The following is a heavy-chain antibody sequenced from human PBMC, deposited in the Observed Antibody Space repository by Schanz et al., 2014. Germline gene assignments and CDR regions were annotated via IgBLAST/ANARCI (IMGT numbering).Heavy chain of an antibody. CDR3: ARLGTGMAVAGSVIDSYYYYMDV. CDR2: MQPDSGKT. J-gene: IGHJ6*03. Sequence: QVQLVQSGTEVKKPGASVKVSCKASGYTFSNDDINWVRQAIGQGPEWMGWMQPDSGKTHYAQKFQGRVTMTRNTSISTAYMELSSLRSEDTAVYYCARLGTGMAVAGSVIDSYYYYMDVWGEGTTVTVSS. CDR1: GYTFSNDD. V-gene: IGHV1-8*01. D-gene: IGHD6-19*01.